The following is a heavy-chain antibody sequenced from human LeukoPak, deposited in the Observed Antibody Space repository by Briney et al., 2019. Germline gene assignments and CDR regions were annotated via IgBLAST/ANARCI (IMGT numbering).Heavy chain of an antibody. Sequence: PGRCLRLACAPAGFTFSSSGVDWVRHPPGRGREWVAYISIVGTTISYADSGEGRFTISRDNPKNSLYLQMTSLRAEDTAVYYCPELGITMIGGVWGKGTTVTISS. V-gene: IGHV3-48*03. CDR1: GFTFSSSG. CDR2: ISIVGTTI. J-gene: IGHJ6*04. D-gene: IGHD3-10*02. CDR3: PELGITMIGGV.